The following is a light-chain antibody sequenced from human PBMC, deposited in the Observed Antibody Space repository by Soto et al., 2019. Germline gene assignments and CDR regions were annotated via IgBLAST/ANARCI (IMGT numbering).Light chain of an antibody. CDR3: QKYNNRYT. Sequence: EIVMTQSPATLSVSPGERATLSCRASQSVNSKLAWYQQKPGQAPRLLIYGASTRATGIPARFSGSGSGTEFTLTISSLQSEDFAVYYCQKYNNRYTFGQGTKLEIK. J-gene: IGKJ2*01. V-gene: IGKV3-15*01. CDR2: GAS. CDR1: QSVNSK.